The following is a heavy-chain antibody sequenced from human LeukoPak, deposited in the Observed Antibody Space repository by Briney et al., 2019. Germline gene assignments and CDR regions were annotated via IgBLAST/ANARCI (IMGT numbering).Heavy chain of an antibody. J-gene: IGHJ4*02. CDR3: ARDNMGGDGYNFVDYFDY. D-gene: IGHD5-24*01. V-gene: IGHV4-59*01. Sequence: PSETLSLTCTVSGGSISSYYWSWIRQPPGKGLEWIGYIYYSGSTNYNPSLKSRVTISVDTSKNQFSLKLSSVTAADTAVYYCARDNMGGDGYNFVDYFDYWGQGTLVTASS. CDR1: GGSISSYY. CDR2: IYYSGST.